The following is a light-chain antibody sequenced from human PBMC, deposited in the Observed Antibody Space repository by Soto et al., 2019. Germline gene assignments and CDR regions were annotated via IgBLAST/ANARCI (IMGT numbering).Light chain of an antibody. Sequence: DVVMTQSPLSLPVTLGQPASISCRSSQSLIHSDGNTYLSWFHQRPGQSPRRLIYEVSDRDSGVPDRFTGSGSGTDLTLKISGVEGEDVGVYYCMQGTRWPWTFGQGTEVEIK. CDR2: EVS. CDR1: QSLIHSDGNTY. V-gene: IGKV2-30*02. CDR3: MQGTRWPWT. J-gene: IGKJ1*01.